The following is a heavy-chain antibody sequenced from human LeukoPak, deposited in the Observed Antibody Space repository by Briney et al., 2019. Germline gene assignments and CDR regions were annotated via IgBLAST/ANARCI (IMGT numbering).Heavy chain of an antibody. CDR1: GFTFSSYG. CDR2: IWYDGSNK. D-gene: IGHD1-26*01. J-gene: IGHJ4*02. V-gene: IGHV3-33*01. CDR3: ATDLKVGATDY. Sequence: PGGSLRLSCAASGFTFSSYGMHWVRQAPGKGLEWVAVIWYDGSNKYYADSVKGRFTISRDNSKNTLYLLMNSLRAEDTAVYYCATDLKVGATDYWGQGTLVTVSS.